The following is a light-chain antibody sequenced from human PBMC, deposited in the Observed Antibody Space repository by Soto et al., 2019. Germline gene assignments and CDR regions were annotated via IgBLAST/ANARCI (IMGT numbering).Light chain of an antibody. V-gene: IGKV1-33*01. CDR1: QAISNY. CDR2: DAS. CDR3: QQYDNLPFT. J-gene: IGKJ3*01. Sequence: DIQMTQSPSSLSASVGARVTITCQASQAISNYLNWDQQKPGKAPKLLIYDASNLKTGVPSRFSGSGSGTDYTFTISNLNPEDIATYYVQQYDNLPFTFDPGTKVDIK.